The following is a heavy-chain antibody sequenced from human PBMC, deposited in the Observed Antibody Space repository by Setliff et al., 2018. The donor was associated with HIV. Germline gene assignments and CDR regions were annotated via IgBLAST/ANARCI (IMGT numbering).Heavy chain of an antibody. D-gene: IGHD6-13*01. Sequence: GGSLRLSCAASGFTVSTNYMSWVSQAPGKGLEWVSIIYTGGSTYYADSVKGRFTISRDNAKNTLYLQMNSLRGEDTAVYYCARVQQQLLQEDDYFDYWGKGTMGTAAS. CDR3: ARVQQQLLQEDDYFDY. V-gene: IGHV3-66*01. J-gene: IGHJ4*02. CDR2: IYTGGST. CDR1: GFTVSTNY.